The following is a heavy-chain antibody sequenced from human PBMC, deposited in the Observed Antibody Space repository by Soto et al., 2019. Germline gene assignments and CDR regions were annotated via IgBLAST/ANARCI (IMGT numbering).Heavy chain of an antibody. V-gene: IGHV3-73*01. CDR2: MRSKANNYAT. Sequence: GGSLRLSCAASGFTFSDSGMHWARQAPGKGLEWVGRMRSKANNYATAYAASVKGRFTVSRDDSRNTVYLQMNSLKTEDTAVYYYTSCTGTGSDYWRQRTLVTVSS. CDR3: TSCTGTGSDY. CDR1: GFTFSDSG. D-gene: IGHD2-8*02. J-gene: IGHJ4*02.